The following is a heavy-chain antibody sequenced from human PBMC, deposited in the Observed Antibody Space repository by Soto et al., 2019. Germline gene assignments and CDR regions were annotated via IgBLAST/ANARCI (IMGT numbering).Heavy chain of an antibody. J-gene: IGHJ6*03. Sequence: QLQLQESGPGLVKPSETLSLTCTVSGGSISSSSYYWGWIRQPPGKGLEWIGSIYYSGSTYYNPSLKSRVTISVDTSKNQFSLRLSSVTAADTAVYYCARLSGYCSSTSCYYYLPYYYYYMDVWGKGTTVTVSS. V-gene: IGHV4-39*01. D-gene: IGHD2-2*01. CDR2: IYYSGST. CDR3: ARLSGYCSSTSCYYYLPYYYYYMDV. CDR1: GGSISSSSYY.